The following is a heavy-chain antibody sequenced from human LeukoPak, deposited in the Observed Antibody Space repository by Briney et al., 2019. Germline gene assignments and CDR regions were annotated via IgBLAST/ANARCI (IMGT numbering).Heavy chain of an antibody. CDR3: ARVSPDNYYDSSGYYYGFDY. J-gene: IGHJ4*02. CDR1: GGSISSYY. CDR2: IYYSGST. D-gene: IGHD3-22*01. Sequence: SETLSLTCTVSGGSISSYYWSWIRQPPGKGLEWIGYIYYSGSTNYNPSLKSRVTISVDTSKNQFSLKLSSVTAADTAVYYCARVSPDNYYDSSGYYYGFDYWGQRTLVTVSS. V-gene: IGHV4-59*01.